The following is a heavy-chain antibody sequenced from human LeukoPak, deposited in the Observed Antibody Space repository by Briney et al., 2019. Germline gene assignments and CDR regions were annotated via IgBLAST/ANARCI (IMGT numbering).Heavy chain of an antibody. J-gene: IGHJ5*02. CDR3: ARDSRLMLRSGRWFDP. CDR2: INPNSGGT. D-gene: IGHD3-10*02. V-gene: IGHV1-2*02. Sequence: GASVKVSCKASGYTFTGYYMHWVRQAPGQGLEWMGWINPNSGGTNYAQKFQGRVTMTRDTSISTAYMELSRLRSDDTAVYYCARDSRLMLRSGRWFDPWGQGTLVTVSS. CDR1: GYTFTGYY.